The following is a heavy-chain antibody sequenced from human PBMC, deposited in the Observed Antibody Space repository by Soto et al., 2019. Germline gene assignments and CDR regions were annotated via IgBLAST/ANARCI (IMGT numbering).Heavy chain of an antibody. CDR1: GGSISSATNY. D-gene: IGHD6-13*01. J-gene: IGHJ4*01. CDR3: ARFGAAAAHDDN. CDR2: IFYTGNK. V-gene: IGHV4-30-4*01. Sequence: SETLSLTCTVSGGSISSATNYWSWIRQPPGKGLEWIGYIFYTGNKYYTPSLKSRLTISMDTSKNQFSLNLGSVTAADTAVYYCARFGAAAAHDDNWGRGVLVT.